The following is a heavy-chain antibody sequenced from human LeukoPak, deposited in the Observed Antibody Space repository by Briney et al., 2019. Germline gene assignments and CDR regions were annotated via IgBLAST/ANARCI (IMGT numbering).Heavy chain of an antibody. Sequence: GGSLRLSCAASGFAFSGDNMSWVRQAPGKGLEWVSFIGSSGSYIKYADSVKGRFTISRDSAKNSLYLQMNSLRAEDTAMYFCARDRAIDIRAYDIWGQGTMVTVSS. CDR3: ARDRAIDIRAYDI. D-gene: IGHD5-12*01. J-gene: IGHJ3*02. V-gene: IGHV3-21*01. CDR1: GFAFSGDN. CDR2: IGSSGSYI.